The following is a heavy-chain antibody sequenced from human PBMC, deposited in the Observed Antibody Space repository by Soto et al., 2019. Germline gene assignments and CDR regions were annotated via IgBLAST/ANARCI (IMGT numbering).Heavy chain of an antibody. CDR2: IYWDDDN. V-gene: IGHV2-5*02. CDR1: GFSLSTSGVG. Sequence: QITLKESGPTLVKPTQTLTLTCTFSGFSLSTSGVGVGWIRQPPGKALEWLALIYWDDDNRYSPSLKSRLTITKDTSKNQVVLTNTNMDPVHTATYYRASRATIPSITDLDAFDIWGQGTMVTVSS. J-gene: IGHJ3*02. D-gene: IGHD6-6*01. CDR3: ASRATIPSITDLDAFDI.